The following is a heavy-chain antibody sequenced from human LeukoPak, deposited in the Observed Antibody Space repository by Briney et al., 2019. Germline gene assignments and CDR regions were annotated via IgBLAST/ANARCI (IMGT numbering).Heavy chain of an antibody. CDR1: GFTFSSYA. J-gene: IGHJ4*02. CDR3: ARRYCSSTSCYTAFFDY. CDR2: ISYDGSNK. D-gene: IGHD2-2*02. V-gene: IGHV3-30*01. Sequence: PGRSLRLSCAASGFTFSSYAMHWVRQAPGKGLEWVAVISYDGSNKYYADSVKGRFTISRDNSRNTLYLQMNSLRAEDTAVYYCARRYCSSTSCYTAFFDYWGQGTLVTVSS.